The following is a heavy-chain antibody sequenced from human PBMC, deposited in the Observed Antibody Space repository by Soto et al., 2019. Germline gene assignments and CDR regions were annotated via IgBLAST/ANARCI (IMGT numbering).Heavy chain of an antibody. Sequence: GASVKVSCKASGGTFSSYAISWVRQAPGQGLEWMGGIIPIFGTANYAQKFQGRVTITADESTSTAYMELSSLRSEDTAVYYCAREGGYGGNPFPYYFDYWGQGTLVTVSS. J-gene: IGHJ4*02. V-gene: IGHV1-69*13. CDR2: IIPIFGTA. D-gene: IGHD4-17*01. CDR1: GGTFSSYA. CDR3: AREGGYGGNPFPYYFDY.